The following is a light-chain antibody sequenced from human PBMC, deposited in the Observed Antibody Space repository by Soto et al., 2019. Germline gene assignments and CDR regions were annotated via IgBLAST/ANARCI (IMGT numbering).Light chain of an antibody. CDR2: GGT. Sequence: PVERATLSCRASQTVSSGHLAWYQQKPGQAPRLLISGGTSRATGIPDRFSGSGSGTDFTLTVSRLEPEDFAVYYCQQYVSSPYTFGQG. J-gene: IGKJ2*01. V-gene: IGKV3-20*01. CDR1: QTVSSGH. CDR3: QQYVSSPYT.